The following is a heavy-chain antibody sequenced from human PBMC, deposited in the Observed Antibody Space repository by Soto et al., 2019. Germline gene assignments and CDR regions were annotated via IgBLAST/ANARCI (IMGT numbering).Heavy chain of an antibody. CDR2: IYWDDDK. D-gene: IGHD5-18*01. Sequence: QITLEESGPTLVKPTQTLTLTCTFSGFSLSVRGVTVGWIRQPPGKALEWLALIYWDDDKSYSPSLKGRLTITKDTSRNQVVLTMTNMDPVDTATYYCAHTRGYTHANTRGFFDYWGQGTLVAVSS. J-gene: IGHJ4*02. V-gene: IGHV2-5*02. CDR3: AHTRGYTHANTRGFFDY. CDR1: GFSLSVRGVT.